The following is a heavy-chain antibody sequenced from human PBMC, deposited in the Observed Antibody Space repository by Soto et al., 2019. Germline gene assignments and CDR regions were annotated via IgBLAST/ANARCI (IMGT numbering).Heavy chain of an antibody. CDR2: IVPTVDTS. V-gene: IGHV1-69*14. Sequence: QVQLVQSGAEVRQPASSVKVSCKTSGATFSCYTITWVRQAPGQGLEWMGGIVPTVDTSTYAQKFQGRVTITADKFTNTVYMELSSLRSDDTAVYYCVRVVAIPGYPDNWGQGTLVNVSS. CDR1: GATFSCYT. CDR3: VRVVAIPGYPDN. D-gene: IGHD5-12*01. J-gene: IGHJ4*02.